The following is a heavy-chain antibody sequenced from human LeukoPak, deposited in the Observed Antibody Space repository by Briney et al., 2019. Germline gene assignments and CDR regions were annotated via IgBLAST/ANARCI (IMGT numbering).Heavy chain of an antibody. J-gene: IGHJ4*02. CDR1: GFTFSTYA. Sequence: PGGSLRLSCAASGFTFSTYAMSWVRQAPGEGPEWVSGISTNGGSTYYADSVKGRFTISRDNSKDTLYLQMNSLRAEDTAVYYCAKVTVTTLTTTFWNYWGQGTLVTVSS. CDR3: AKVTVTTLTTTFWNY. D-gene: IGHD4-17*01. CDR2: ISTNGGST. V-gene: IGHV3-23*01.